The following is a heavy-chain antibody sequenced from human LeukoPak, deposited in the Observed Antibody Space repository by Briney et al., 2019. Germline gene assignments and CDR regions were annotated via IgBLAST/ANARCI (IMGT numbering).Heavy chain of an antibody. CDR2: IYDRGGT. V-gene: IGHV4-39*01. D-gene: IGHD2-21*02. CDR3: ARSYCSGSCYAVGYFDN. J-gene: IGHJ4*02. CDR1: GDSISSNNYY. Sequence: PSETLSLTCTVSGDSISSNNYYWGWIRQPPGKGLEWIGSIYDRGGTFYNPSLKSRVTISLDTSKNQFSLKLSSVTATDTAVYYCARSYCSGSCYAVGYFDNWGQGTLVTSST.